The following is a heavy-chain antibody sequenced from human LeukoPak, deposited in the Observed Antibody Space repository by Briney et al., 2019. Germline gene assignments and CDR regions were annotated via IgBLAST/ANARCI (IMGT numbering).Heavy chain of an antibody. Sequence: GGSLRLSCAASGFTFSNYAMSWVRQAPGKGLEWVSSISGRGTSTFYADSVKGRFTISRDNSKNTVYLQLSNLRVADTAVYYCAKLEDWGQGTLVAVSS. CDR1: GFTFSNYA. CDR3: AKLED. V-gene: IGHV3-23*05. J-gene: IGHJ4*02. D-gene: IGHD1-1*01. CDR2: ISGRGTST.